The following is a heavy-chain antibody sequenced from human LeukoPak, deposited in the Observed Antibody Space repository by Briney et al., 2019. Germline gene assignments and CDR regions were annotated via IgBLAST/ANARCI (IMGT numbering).Heavy chain of an antibody. CDR1: GGSISSYY. CDR2: IYYSGST. Sequence: SETLSLTCTVSGGSISSYYWSWIRQPPGKGLEWIGYIYYSGSTNYNPSLKSRVTISVDTSKNQFSLKLSSVTAADTAVYYCARAKWMTLDAFDIWGQGTMVTVSS. D-gene: IGHD2-2*03. J-gene: IGHJ3*02. V-gene: IGHV4-59*01. CDR3: ARAKWMTLDAFDI.